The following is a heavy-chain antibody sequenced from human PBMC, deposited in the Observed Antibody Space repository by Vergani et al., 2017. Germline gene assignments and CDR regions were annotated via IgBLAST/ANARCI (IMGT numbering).Heavy chain of an antibody. J-gene: IGHJ6*03. CDR3: ARGSVRFPQLGTTWVQLYYYYYYMDV. V-gene: IGHV4-59*01. Sequence: QVQLQESGPGLVKPSETLSLTCTVSGGSISSYYWSWIRQPPGKGLEWIGYIYYSGSTNYNPSLKNRVTISVDTSKNQFSLKLSSVTAADTAVYYCARGSVRFPQLGTTWVQLYYYYYYMDVWGKGTTVTVSS. CDR1: GGSISSYY. CDR2: IYYSGST. D-gene: IGHD6-6*01.